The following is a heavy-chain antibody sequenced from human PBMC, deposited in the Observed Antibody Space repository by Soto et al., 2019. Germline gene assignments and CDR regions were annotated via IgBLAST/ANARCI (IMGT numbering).Heavy chain of an antibody. V-gene: IGHV3-23*01. CDR1: GFTFSSYA. CDR3: ARRSSGGYFDY. D-gene: IGHD6-19*01. J-gene: IGHJ4*02. CDR2: ISGSGGST. Sequence: EVQLLESGGGLVQPGGSLRLSCAASGFTFSSYAMNWVRQAPGKGLEWVSVISGSGGSTYYADSVKGRFTISRDNSKNTLYLQMNSLRAEDTAVYYCARRSSGGYFDYWGQGTLVTVSS.